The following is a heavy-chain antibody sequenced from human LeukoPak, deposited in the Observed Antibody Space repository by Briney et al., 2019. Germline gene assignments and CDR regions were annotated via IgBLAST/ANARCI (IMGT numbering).Heavy chain of an antibody. CDR3: ARENIVVVPAATRTNWFDP. Sequence: ASVKVSCKASGYTFTNYGFSWVRQAPGHGLEWMGWISAYNGNTNYAQKLQGRVTMTTDTSTSTAYMELSSLRSEDTAVYYCARENIVVVPAATRTNWFDPWGQGTLVTVSS. J-gene: IGHJ5*02. D-gene: IGHD2-2*01. CDR2: ISAYNGNT. V-gene: IGHV1-18*01. CDR1: GYTFTNYG.